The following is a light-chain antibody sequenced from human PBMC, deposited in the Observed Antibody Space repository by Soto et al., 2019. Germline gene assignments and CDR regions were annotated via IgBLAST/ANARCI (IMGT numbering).Light chain of an antibody. CDR3: SSYTSSSTLDV. V-gene: IGLV2-14*01. CDR1: SSDVGGYNY. CDR2: EVS. Sequence: QSALTQPAPVSGSPGQSITISCTGTSSDVGGYNYVSWYQQHPGKAPKLMIYEVSNRPSGVSNRFSGSKSGNTASLTISGLQAEDEADYYCSSYTSSSTLDVFGTGTKVTAL. J-gene: IGLJ1*01.